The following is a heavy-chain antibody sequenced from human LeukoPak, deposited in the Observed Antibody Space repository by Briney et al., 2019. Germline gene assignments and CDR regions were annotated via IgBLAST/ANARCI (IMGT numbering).Heavy chain of an antibody. J-gene: IGHJ6*02. D-gene: IGHD6-19*01. CDR3: ARVAVAYYYYYGMDV. CDR1: GYSFTSYW. CDR2: IYPGDSDT. V-gene: IGHV5-51*01. Sequence: KCGESLKISCKGSGYSFTSYWIGWVRQMPGKGLEWMGIIYPGDSDTRYSPSSQGQVTISADKSISTAYLQWSSLKASDTAMYYCARVAVAYYYYYGMDVWGQGTTVTVSS.